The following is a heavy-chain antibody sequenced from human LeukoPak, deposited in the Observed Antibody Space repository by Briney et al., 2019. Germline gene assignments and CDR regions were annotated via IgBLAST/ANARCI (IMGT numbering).Heavy chain of an antibody. V-gene: IGHV4-34*01. CDR1: GGSFSGYY. CDR3: ARGQGPGVANKLSNFDY. D-gene: IGHD5-12*01. CDR2: INHSGST. J-gene: IGHJ4*02. Sequence: SETLSLTCAVYGGSFSGYYWSWNRQPPGKGLEWIGEINHSGSTNYNPSLKSRVTISVDTSKNQFSLKLSSVTAADTAVYYCARGQGPGVANKLSNFDYWGQGTLVTVSS.